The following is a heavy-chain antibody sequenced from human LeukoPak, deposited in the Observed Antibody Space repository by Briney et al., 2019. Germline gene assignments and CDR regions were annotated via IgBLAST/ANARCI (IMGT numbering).Heavy chain of an antibody. CDR3: ARMTTGHDY. J-gene: IGHJ4*02. CDR2: VNHSGYT. D-gene: IGHD4-17*01. CDR1: GTSFTSYY. Sequence: SETLSLTCGVSGTSFTSYYWSWIRQTPGKGLEWIGEVNHSGYTNMNPSLKSRVTISVDTSQNQFSLMMTSVTAADTAVYFCARMTTGHDYWGQGTLVTVSS. V-gene: IGHV4-34*01.